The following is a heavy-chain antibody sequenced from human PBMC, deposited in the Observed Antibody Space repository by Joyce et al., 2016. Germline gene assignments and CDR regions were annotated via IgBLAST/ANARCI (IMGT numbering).Heavy chain of an antibody. D-gene: IGHD5-12*01. CDR1: GFSSTWST. CDR3: GADPVASYSGTYYDY. J-gene: IGHJ4*02. Sequence: QMHLVQSGPEVKKPGTSVKVSCKACGFSSTWSTVHWMRQARGQRLEWIGWIVIGRGNTSYAQKFQERVTISRDMSTSTADMELTSLRSDDTAVYYCGADPVASYSGTYYDYWGQGTLVTVFS. CDR2: IVIGRGNT. V-gene: IGHV1-58*01.